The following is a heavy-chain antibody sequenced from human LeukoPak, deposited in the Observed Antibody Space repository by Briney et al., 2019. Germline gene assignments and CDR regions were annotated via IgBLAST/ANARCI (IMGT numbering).Heavy chain of an antibody. V-gene: IGHV3-23*01. J-gene: IGHJ3*02. CDR2: VTYSGGNT. CDR3: ARREESGAFDI. D-gene: IGHD2/OR15-2a*01. Sequence: SGGSLRLSCEASGFTFTSYGMSWFRQAPGKGLEWVSSVTYSGGNTYYADSVKGRFTIFRDNSKNTLYLQMNSLRAEDTAVYYCARREESGAFDIWGQGTMVTVSS. CDR1: GFTFTSYG.